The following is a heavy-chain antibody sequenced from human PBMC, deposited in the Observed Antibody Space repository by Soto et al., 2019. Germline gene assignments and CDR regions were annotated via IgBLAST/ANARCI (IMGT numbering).Heavy chain of an antibody. J-gene: IGHJ6*02. V-gene: IGHV1-69*06. CDR3: ARGKVDTAMIGLGYYYYYGMDV. Sequence: SVKVSCKASGGTFSSYAISWVRQAPGQGLEWMGGIIPIFGTANYAQKFQGRVTITADKSTSTAYMELSSLRSEDTAVYYCARGKVDTAMIGLGYYYYYGMDVWGQGTTVTV. D-gene: IGHD5-18*01. CDR1: GGTFSSYA. CDR2: IIPIFGTA.